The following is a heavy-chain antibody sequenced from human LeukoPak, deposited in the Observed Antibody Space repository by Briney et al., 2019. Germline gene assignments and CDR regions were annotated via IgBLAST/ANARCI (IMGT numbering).Heavy chain of an antibody. CDR1: GYSFTGYY. CDR2: INPNSGGT. V-gene: IGHV1-2*02. Sequence: ASVKVSCKASGYSFTGYYMHWVRQAPGQGPEWMGWINPNSGGTNYAQKFQGRVTMTRDTSIRIAYMELSRLRSDDTAVYYCARDGIAAAGSLPFDYWGQGTLVTVSS. D-gene: IGHD6-13*01. J-gene: IGHJ4*02. CDR3: ARDGIAAAGSLPFDY.